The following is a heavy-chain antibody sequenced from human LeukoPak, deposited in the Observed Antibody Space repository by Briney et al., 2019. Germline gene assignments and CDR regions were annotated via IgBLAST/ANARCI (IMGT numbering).Heavy chain of an antibody. CDR1: GFTFSSYW. D-gene: IGHD3-16*01. CDR3: ARGGGLDV. CDR2: INHNGNVN. J-gene: IGHJ6*02. Sequence: GGSLRLSCAASGFTFSSYWMNWARQAPGKGLEWVASINHNGNVNYYVDSVKGRFTISRDNAKNSLYLQMSNLRAVDTAVYFCARGGGLDVWGQGATVTVSS. V-gene: IGHV3-7*03.